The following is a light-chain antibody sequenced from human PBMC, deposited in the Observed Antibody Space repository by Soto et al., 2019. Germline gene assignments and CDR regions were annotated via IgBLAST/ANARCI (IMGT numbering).Light chain of an antibody. Sequence: EIVLTQSPGTLSLSPGERATLSCRASQSVSSYLAWYQQKPGQSPRLLIYGASSRATGIPDRFSGSGSGTDFTLTISRLETEDFAVYYCQQYSMSPRTFGKGTKVEIK. CDR3: QQYSMSPRT. V-gene: IGKV3-20*01. CDR1: QSVSSY. J-gene: IGKJ1*01. CDR2: GAS.